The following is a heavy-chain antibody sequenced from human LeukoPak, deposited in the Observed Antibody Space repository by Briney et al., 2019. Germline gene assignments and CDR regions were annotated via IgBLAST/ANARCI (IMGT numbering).Heavy chain of an antibody. V-gene: IGHV3-53*01. CDR1: GFGVSSNS. Sequence: GGSLRLSCATFGFGVSSNSMCWVRQAPGKGLEWVSVIYAGGSTYYADSVKGRFTISRDNSRNTLYLQMNSPRAEDTAVYYCAILPGYSSGWYEVNYWGQGTLVTVSS. J-gene: IGHJ4*02. CDR3: AILPGYSSGWYEVNY. CDR2: IYAGGST. D-gene: IGHD6-13*01.